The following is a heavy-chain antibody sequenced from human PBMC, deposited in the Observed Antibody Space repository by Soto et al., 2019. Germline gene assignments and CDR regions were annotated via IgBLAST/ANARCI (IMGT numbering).Heavy chain of an antibody. Sequence: QVQLVQSGAEVKKPGASVKVSCKASGYTFTSYGISWVRQAPGQGLEWMGWISAYNGNTNYAQKLQGRVTMTTDTATSTAYMELRSLRSDDTAVYYCARDRCFRCWPHDAFDIWGQGTMVTVSS. D-gene: IGHD3-10*02. CDR1: GYTFTSYG. V-gene: IGHV1-18*01. CDR2: ISAYNGNT. CDR3: ARDRCFRCWPHDAFDI. J-gene: IGHJ3*02.